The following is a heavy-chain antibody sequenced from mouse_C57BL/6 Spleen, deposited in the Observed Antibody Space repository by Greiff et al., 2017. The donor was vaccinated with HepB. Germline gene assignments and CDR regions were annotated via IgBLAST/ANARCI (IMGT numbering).Heavy chain of an antibody. CDR2: IDPENGDT. Sequence: EVQLQQSGAELVRPGASVKLSCTASGFNIKDDYMHWVKQRPEQGLEWIGWIDPENGDTEYASKFQGKATITADTSSNTAYLQLSSLTSEDTAVYYCTTPPTRYYGSSPFAYWGQGTLVTVSA. J-gene: IGHJ3*01. CDR3: TTPPTRYYGSSPFAY. V-gene: IGHV14-4*01. CDR1: GFNIKDDY. D-gene: IGHD1-1*01.